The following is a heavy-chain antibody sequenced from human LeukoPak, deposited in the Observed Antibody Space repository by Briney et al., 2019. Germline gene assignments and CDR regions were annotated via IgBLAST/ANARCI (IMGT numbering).Heavy chain of an antibody. CDR1: GFIFNTYA. D-gene: IGHD3-10*01. J-gene: IGHJ4*02. Sequence: GGSLRLSCAASGFIFNTYAMSWVRQAPGKGLEWVSTIRGSGESTHYADSGQGRFTISRDNSLYTVYLQTDSLRGDDTAVYYCAEGRISYTTSPGELSHCGQGTLVIVSS. V-gene: IGHV3-23*01. CDR3: AEGRISYTTSPGELSH. CDR2: IRGSGEST.